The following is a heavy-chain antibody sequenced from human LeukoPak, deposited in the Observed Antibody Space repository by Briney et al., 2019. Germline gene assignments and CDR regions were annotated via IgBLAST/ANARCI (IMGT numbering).Heavy chain of an antibody. CDR2: ISPNSGGT. Sequence: VASVTVSCKASGYTFTSYYMHWVRQAPGQGLEWMGWISPNSGGTNYAQKFQGRVTMTRDTSISTAYMELSRLRSDDTAVYYCARDALLPRGVSSYNWFDPWGQGTLVTVSS. J-gene: IGHJ5*02. D-gene: IGHD2-15*01. CDR1: GYTFTSYY. V-gene: IGHV1-2*02. CDR3: ARDALLPRGVSSYNWFDP.